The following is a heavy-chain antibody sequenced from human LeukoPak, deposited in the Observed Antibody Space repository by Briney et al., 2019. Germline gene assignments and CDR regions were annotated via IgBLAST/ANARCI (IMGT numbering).Heavy chain of an antibody. Sequence: PSETLSLTCVVSGGSIVSDIWWSWVRPPPGKGLQWVGEIYHSGSTNYNPSLKSRVTISVDKSKNQFSLMLTSVTAADTAVYYCARKGLSPPPGPQPDTRRTAFDSWGQGTMVTVSS. CDR1: GGSIVSDIW. D-gene: IGHD1-1*01. V-gene: IGHV4-4*02. CDR3: ARKGLSPPPGPQPDTRRTAFDS. CDR2: IYHSGST. J-gene: IGHJ3*01.